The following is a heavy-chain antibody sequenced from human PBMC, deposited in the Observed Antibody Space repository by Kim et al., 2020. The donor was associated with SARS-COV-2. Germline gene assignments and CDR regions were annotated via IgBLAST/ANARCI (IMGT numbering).Heavy chain of an antibody. J-gene: IGHJ6*02. CDR1: GFTFSSYS. Sequence: GGSLRLSCAASGFTFSSYSMNWVRQAPGKGLEWVSSISSSSSYIYYADSVKGRFTISRDNAKNSLYLQMNSLRAEDTAVYYCARDGNPGHWSGYYTYYYGMDVWGQGTTVTVSS. CDR2: ISSSSSYI. V-gene: IGHV3-21*01. CDR3: ARDGNPGHWSGYYTYYYGMDV. D-gene: IGHD3-3*01.